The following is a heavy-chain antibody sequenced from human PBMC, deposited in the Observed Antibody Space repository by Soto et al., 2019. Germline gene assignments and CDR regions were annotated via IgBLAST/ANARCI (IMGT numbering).Heavy chain of an antibody. J-gene: IGHJ4*02. CDR3: AKVRPRRTSGYFVDY. CDR1: GFTSSTYA. Sequence: EVPLLDSGGKLLQPGGSLTLSCAASGFTSSTYAMACVRQAPGKGLEWVSGVSASGLNTDYADPVKGRFYISRDNSTTTVSLQMNSLRAEDTALYYSAKVRPRRTSGYFVDYWGQGTPVTAPS. V-gene: IGHV3-23*01. CDR2: VSASGLNT. D-gene: IGHD5-18*01.